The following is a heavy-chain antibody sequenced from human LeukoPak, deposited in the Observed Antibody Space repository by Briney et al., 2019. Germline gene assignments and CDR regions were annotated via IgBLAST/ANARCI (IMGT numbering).Heavy chain of an antibody. V-gene: IGHV1-69-2*01. J-gene: IGHJ4*02. D-gene: IGHD3-22*01. CDR2: VDPEDGET. CDR3: ATPGAHYDSSGYYDY. CDR1: GYTFTDYY. Sequence: ASVKISCKVSGYTFTDYYMHWVPQAPGKGLEWMGLVDPEDGETICAEKFQGRVTITADTSTDTAYMELSSLRSEDTAVYYCATPGAHYDSSGYYDYWGQGTLVTVSS.